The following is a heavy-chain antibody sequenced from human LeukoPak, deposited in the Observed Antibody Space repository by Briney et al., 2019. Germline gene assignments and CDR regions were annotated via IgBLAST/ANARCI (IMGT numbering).Heavy chain of an antibody. CDR3: ARESWRYYYMDV. CDR1: GGSISSYY. CDR2: IYYSGST. J-gene: IGHJ6*03. V-gene: IGHV4-59*01. D-gene: IGHD3-16*02. Sequence: SETLSLTCTVSGGSISSYYWSWIRQPPGKGLEWIGYIYYSGSTNYNPSLKSRVTISVDTSKNQFSLKLSSVTAADTAVYYCARESWRYYYMDVRGKGTTVTISS.